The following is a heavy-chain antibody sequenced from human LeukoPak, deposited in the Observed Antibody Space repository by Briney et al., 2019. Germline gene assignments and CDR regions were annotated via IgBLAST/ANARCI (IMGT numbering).Heavy chain of an antibody. CDR3: ARNAPGAFWSGSTRSKRPWFDP. Sequence: GASVKVSCKASGYTFTSYAMNWVRLAPGQGLEWMGWINTNTGNPTYAQGFTGRFVFSLDTSVSTAYLQIYSLKAEDTAVYYCARNAPGAFWSGSTRSKRPWFDPWGQGTLVTVSS. D-gene: IGHD3-3*01. J-gene: IGHJ5*02. V-gene: IGHV7-4-1*01. CDR1: GYTFTSYA. CDR2: INTNTGNP.